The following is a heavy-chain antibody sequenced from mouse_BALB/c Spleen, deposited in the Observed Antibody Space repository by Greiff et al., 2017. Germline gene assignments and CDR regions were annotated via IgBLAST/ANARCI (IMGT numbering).Heavy chain of an antibody. CDR1: GDSITSCY. D-gene: IGHD2-10*01. CDR2: ISYSGST. V-gene: IGHV3-8*02. CDR3: TRAYYGNYAWFAY. J-gene: IGHJ3*01. Sequence: EVQLQESGPSLVKPSQTLSLTCSVTGDSITSCYWNWIRKFPGNKLEYMGYISYSGSTYYNPSLKSRISITRDTSKNQYYLQLNSVTTEDTATYYCTRAYYGNYAWFAYWGQGTLVTVSA.